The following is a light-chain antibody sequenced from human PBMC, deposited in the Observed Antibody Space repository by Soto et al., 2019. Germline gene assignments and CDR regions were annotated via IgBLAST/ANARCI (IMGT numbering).Light chain of an antibody. Sequence: EIVLTQSPGTLSLSPGERGTLSCRASQNLGTLYLAWFQQKSGQAPRLLIYSASRRATGIPDRFSGSGSGTDFTLTISRLEPEDFGVYYCQQFGSSIPHTFGQGTKVDI. CDR2: SAS. CDR1: QNLGTLY. J-gene: IGKJ2*01. CDR3: QQFGSSIPHT. V-gene: IGKV3-20*01.